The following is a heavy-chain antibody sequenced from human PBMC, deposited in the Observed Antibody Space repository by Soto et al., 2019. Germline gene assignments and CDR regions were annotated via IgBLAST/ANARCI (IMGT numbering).Heavy chain of an antibody. V-gene: IGHV3-30-3*01. CDR1: GFTFSSYA. CDR2: ISYDGSNK. J-gene: IGHJ4*02. CDR3: ARGSAGPQKAPGDY. Sequence: QVQLVESGGGVVQPGRSLRLSCAASGFTFSSYAMHWVRQAPGKGLEWVAVISYDGSNKYYADSVKGRFTISRDNSKNTLYLQMNRLRAEDTAVYYCARGSAGPQKAPGDYWGQGTLVTVSS.